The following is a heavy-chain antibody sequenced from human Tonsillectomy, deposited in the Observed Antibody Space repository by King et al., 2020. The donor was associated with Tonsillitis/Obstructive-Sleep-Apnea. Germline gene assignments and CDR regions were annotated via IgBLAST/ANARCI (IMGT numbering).Heavy chain of an antibody. Sequence: GQLVQSGAEVKKPGASVKVSCKASGYTFTSYYMHWVRQAPGQGLEWMGIINPSGGSTSYAQKFQGRVTMTRDTSTSTVYMELSSLRSEDTAVYYCARDLGTTVTTQLVDYWGQGTLVTVSS. V-gene: IGHV1-46*01. CDR3: ARDLGTTVTTQLVDY. CDR2: INPSGGST. CDR1: GYTFTSYY. D-gene: IGHD4-17*01. J-gene: IGHJ4*02.